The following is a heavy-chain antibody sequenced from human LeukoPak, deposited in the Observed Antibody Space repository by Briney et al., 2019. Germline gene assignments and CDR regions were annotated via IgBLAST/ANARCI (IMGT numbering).Heavy chain of an antibody. J-gene: IGHJ4*02. D-gene: IGHD4-11*01. Sequence: PGGSLRLSCEASGFTFSSYAMHWVRQAPGKGLEWVAFISYDGNEKYYADSVKGRFTISRDNSANTLYVQMNSLRTEDTAIYYCASELRDSNYDFEYWGQGTLVTVSS. V-gene: IGHV3-30*04. CDR1: GFTFSSYA. CDR2: ISYDGNEK. CDR3: ASELRDSNYDFEY.